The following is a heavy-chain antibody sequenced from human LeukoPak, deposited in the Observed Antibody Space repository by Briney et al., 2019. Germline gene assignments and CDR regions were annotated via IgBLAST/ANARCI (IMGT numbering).Heavy chain of an antibody. J-gene: IGHJ4*02. Sequence: SETLSLTCTVSGGSISSYYWGWIRQPPGKGLEWIGSIYYSGSTYYNPFLKSRVTISVDTSKNQFSLKLSSVTAADTAVYYCARQAEMATIDYWGQGTLVTVSS. CDR2: IYYSGST. V-gene: IGHV4-39*01. D-gene: IGHD5-24*01. CDR3: ARQAEMATIDY. CDR1: GGSISSYY.